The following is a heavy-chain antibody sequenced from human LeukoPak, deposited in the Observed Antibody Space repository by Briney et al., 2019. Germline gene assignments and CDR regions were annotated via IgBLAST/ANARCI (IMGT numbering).Heavy chain of an antibody. CDR3: ARPGRGFISFDY. CDR2: INHSGRT. V-gene: IGHV4-39*07. D-gene: IGHD3-10*01. J-gene: IGHJ4*02. CDR1: GGSISSSSYY. Sequence: SETLSLTCTVSGGSISSSSYYWGWIRQPPGKGLEWIGEINHSGRTNYNPSLKSRVTVSVDTSKNQFSLKLTSVTAADTAVYYCARPGRGFISFDYWGQGTLVTVSS.